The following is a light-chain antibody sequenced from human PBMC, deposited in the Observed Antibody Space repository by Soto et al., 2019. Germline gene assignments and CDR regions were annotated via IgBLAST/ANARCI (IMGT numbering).Light chain of an antibody. CDR3: QQYGTTRIT. CDR1: QSVSSSY. V-gene: IGKV3-20*01. CDR2: GAS. Sequence: EIVLTQSPATLSLSPGERATLSCRASQSVSSSYLAWYQQKPGQAPRLLIYGASSRATGIPDRFSGSGSETDFTLTISRLEPEDFAVYYCQQYGTTRITFGQGTRLEIK. J-gene: IGKJ5*01.